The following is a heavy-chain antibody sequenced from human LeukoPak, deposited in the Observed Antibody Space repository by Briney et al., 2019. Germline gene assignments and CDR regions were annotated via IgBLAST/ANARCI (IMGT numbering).Heavy chain of an antibody. V-gene: IGHV4-4*07. D-gene: IGHD6-19*01. CDR1: GASISSYY. CDR2: IYTSGST. Sequence: PSETLSLTCTVSGASISSYYWSWIRQPAGKGLEWIGRIYTSGSTNYNPSFKSRVTMSVDTSKNQFSLKLSSVTAADTAVYYCARETYSSGWFDYWGQGTLVTVSS. CDR3: ARETYSSGWFDY. J-gene: IGHJ4*02.